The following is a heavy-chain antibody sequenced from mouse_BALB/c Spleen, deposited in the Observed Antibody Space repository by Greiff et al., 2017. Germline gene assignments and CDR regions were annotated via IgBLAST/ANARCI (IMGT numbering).Heavy chain of an antibody. J-gene: IGHJ2*01. CDR2: IYPGDGDT. CDR1: GYAFSSYW. D-gene: IGHD1-1*01. V-gene: IGHV1-80*01. CDR3: ARSGVYYYDY. Sequence: VKLMESGAELVRPGSSVKISCKASGYAFSSYWMNWVKQRPGQGLEWIGQIYPGDGDTNYNGKFKGKATLTADKSSSTAYMQLSSLTSEDSAVYFCARSGVYYYDYWGQGTTLTVSS.